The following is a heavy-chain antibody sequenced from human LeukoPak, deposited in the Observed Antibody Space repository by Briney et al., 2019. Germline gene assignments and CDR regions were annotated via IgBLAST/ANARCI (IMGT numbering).Heavy chain of an antibody. CDR1: GFTFSSYW. V-gene: IGHV3-23*01. J-gene: IGHJ4*02. CDR2: ISGSGGST. D-gene: IGHD1-26*01. Sequence: GGSLRLSCAASGFTFSSYWMSWVRQAPGKGLEWVSAISGSGGSTYYADSVKGRFTISRDNSKNTLYLQMNSLRAEDTAVYYCAKDQSASGATGYWGQGTLVTVSS. CDR3: AKDQSASGATGY.